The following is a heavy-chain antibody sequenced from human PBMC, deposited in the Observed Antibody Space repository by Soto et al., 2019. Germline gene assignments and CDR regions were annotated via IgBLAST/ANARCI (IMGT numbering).Heavy chain of an antibody. D-gene: IGHD2-2*01. CDR1: GGTFSSYA. Sequence: ASVKVSCKASGGTFSSYAISWVRQAPGQGLEWMGGIIPIFGTANYAQKFQGRVTITADESTSTAYMELSSLRSEDTAVYYCARDTALGCSSTSCYENYYYGMDVWGQGTTVTVSS. CDR2: IIPIFGTA. V-gene: IGHV1-69*13. CDR3: ARDTALGCSSTSCYENYYYGMDV. J-gene: IGHJ6*02.